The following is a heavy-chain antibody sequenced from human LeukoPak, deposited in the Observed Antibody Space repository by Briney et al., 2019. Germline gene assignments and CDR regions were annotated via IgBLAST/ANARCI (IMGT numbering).Heavy chain of an antibody. Sequence: SEALSLTCTVSGGSIRGYYWSWIRQPPGKGLEWIGYIYSSESTNYNPSLKSRVTMSVDTSKNQFSLKVSSVTAADTAVYYCARVFDSGSQAYFYYMDVWGKGTTVTISS. D-gene: IGHD3-10*01. J-gene: IGHJ6*03. V-gene: IGHV4-59*01. CDR2: IYSSEST. CDR3: ARVFDSGSQAYFYYMDV. CDR1: GGSIRGYY.